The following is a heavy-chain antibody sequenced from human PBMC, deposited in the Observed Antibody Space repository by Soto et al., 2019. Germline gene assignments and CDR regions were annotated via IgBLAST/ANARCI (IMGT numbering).Heavy chain of an antibody. Sequence: GGSLRLSCAASGFTCSSYAMHWVRQAPGKGLEWLAVIWYDGSNKYYADSVKGRFTISRDNSKNTLYLQMNSLRAEDTAVYYCARDKLELRVVNWFDPWGQGTLVTVSS. V-gene: IGHV3-33*01. J-gene: IGHJ5*02. CDR2: IWYDGSNK. CDR1: GFTCSSYA. D-gene: IGHD1-7*01. CDR3: ARDKLELRVVNWFDP.